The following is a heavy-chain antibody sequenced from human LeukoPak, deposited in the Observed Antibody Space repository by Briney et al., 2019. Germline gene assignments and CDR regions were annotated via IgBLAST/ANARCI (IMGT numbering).Heavy chain of an antibody. CDR2: ISYDGSNK. CDR3: ARDLIRTDYYDSSGYYHPFDY. D-gene: IGHD3-22*01. CDR1: GFTFSSYA. Sequence: PGGSLRLSCAASGFTFSSYAMHWVRQAPGKGLEWVAVISYDGSNKYYADSVKGRFTISRDNSKNTLYLQMNSLRAEDTAVYYCARDLIRTDYYDSSGYYHPFDYWGQGTLVTVSS. J-gene: IGHJ4*02. V-gene: IGHV3-30-3*01.